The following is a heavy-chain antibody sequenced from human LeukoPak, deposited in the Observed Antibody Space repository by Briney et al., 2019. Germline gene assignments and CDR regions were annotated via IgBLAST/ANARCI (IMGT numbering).Heavy chain of an antibody. CDR3: AISTGWYRFDY. CDR1: GYTFTNYD. J-gene: IGHJ4*02. D-gene: IGHD6-19*01. CDR2: MRPNTGDT. V-gene: IGHV1-8*01. Sequence: EASVKVSCKASGYTFTNYDFNWVRQAPGQGLEWLGWMRPNTGDTHSAFKFQGRVTMTRDTSITTAYMELSSLASDDTAVYFCAISTGWYRFDYWGQGTKVTVSS.